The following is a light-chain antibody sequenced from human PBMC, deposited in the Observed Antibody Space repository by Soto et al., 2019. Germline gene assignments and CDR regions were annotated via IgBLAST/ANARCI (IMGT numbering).Light chain of an antibody. V-gene: IGLV1-40*01. CDR3: QSYDSSLSAFYV. CDR1: SSNIGSNY. Sequence: QSVLTQPPSASGTPGQRVTISCSGSSSNIGSNYVYWYQQLPGTAPKLLIYGNSNRPSGVPDRFSGSKSGTSASLAITGLQAEDEADYYCQSYDSSLSAFYVFGTGTKVTVL. J-gene: IGLJ1*01. CDR2: GNS.